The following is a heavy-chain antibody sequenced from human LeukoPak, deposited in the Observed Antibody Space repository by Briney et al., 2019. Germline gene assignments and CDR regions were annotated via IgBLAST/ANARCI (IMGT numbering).Heavy chain of an antibody. V-gene: IGHV4-59*01. Sequence: SETLSLTCTVSGGSISSYYWSWIRQPPGKGLEWIGYIYYSGSTNYNPSLKSRVTISVDTSKNQFSLKLSSVTAADTAVYYCARLNDYGDYLVYWGQGTLVTVSS. CDR3: ARLNDYGDYLVY. CDR2: IYYSGST. J-gene: IGHJ4*02. D-gene: IGHD4-17*01. CDR1: GGSISSYY.